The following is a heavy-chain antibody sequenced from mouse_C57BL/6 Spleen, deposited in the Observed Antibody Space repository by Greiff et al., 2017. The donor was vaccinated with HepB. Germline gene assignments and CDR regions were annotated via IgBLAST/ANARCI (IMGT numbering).Heavy chain of an antibody. CDR3: TRTDYYGSSYDWFAY. CDR2: IDPETGGT. CDR1: GYTFTDYE. J-gene: IGHJ3*01. D-gene: IGHD1-1*01. V-gene: IGHV1-15*01. Sequence: VQLQQSGAELVRPGASVTLSCKASGYTFTDYEMHWVKQTPVHGLEWIGVIDPETGGTAYNQKFKGKAILTADKSSSTAYMELRSLTSEDSAVYYCTRTDYYGSSYDWFAYWGQGTLVTVSA.